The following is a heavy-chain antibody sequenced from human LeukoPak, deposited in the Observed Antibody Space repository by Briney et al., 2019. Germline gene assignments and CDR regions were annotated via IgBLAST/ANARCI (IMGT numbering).Heavy chain of an antibody. Sequence: PSETLSLTCTVSGGSISSYYWSWIRQPPGKGLEWVGDISYSGSTNYNPSLKSRDTISVDTSKHQFSLKLSAVAASDTAVYYCAGRGGSGGYSGPRGWFDPWGEGTLVTVSS. CDR1: GGSISSYY. V-gene: IGHV4-59*01. J-gene: IGHJ5*02. D-gene: IGHD6-19*01. CDR2: ISYSGST. CDR3: AGRGGSGGYSGPRGWFDP.